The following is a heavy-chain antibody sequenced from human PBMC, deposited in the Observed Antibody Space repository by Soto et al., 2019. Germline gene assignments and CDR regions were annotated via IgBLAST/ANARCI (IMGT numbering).Heavy chain of an antibody. V-gene: IGHV1-69*13. J-gene: IGHJ3*02. Sequence: GASVKVSCKASGGTFSRHAISWVRQAPGQGLEWMGGIIPIFGTANYAQKFQGRVTITADESTSTAYMELSSLRSEDTAVYYCAMSYFLVIPNAFDIWGQGTMVTVSS. CDR3: AMSYFLVIPNAFDI. CDR1: GGTFSRHA. D-gene: IGHD3-9*01. CDR2: IIPIFGTA.